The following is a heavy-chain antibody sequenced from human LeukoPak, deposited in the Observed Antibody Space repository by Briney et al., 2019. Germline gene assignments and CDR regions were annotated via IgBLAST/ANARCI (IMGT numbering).Heavy chain of an antibody. J-gene: IGHJ4*02. CDR2: ISYDGSNK. Sequence: GGSLRLSCAASGFTFSSYGMHWVRQAPGKGLEWVAVISYDGSNKYYADSVKGRFTISRDNSKSTLYLQMNSLRAEDTAVYYCAKLEEFDYWGQGTLVTVSS. CDR3: AKLEEFDY. D-gene: IGHD3-3*01. CDR1: GFTFSSYG. V-gene: IGHV3-30*18.